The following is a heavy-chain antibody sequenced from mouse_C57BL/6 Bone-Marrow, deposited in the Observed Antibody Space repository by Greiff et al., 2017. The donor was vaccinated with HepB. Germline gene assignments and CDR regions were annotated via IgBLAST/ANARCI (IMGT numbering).Heavy chain of an antibody. V-gene: IGHV5-6*01. CDR2: ISSGGSYT. CDR3: ARKLHYYGSSYYFDY. CDR1: GFTFSSYG. J-gene: IGHJ2*01. Sequence: EVNLVESGGDLVKPGGSLKLSCAASGFTFSSYGMPWVRQTPDKRLEWVATISSGGSYTYYPDSVKGRFTISRDNAKNTLYLQMSSLKSEDTAMYYCARKLHYYGSSYYFDYWGQGTTLTVSS. D-gene: IGHD1-1*01.